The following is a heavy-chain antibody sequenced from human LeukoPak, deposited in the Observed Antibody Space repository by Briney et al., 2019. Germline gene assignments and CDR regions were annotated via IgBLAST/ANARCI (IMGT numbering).Heavy chain of an antibody. J-gene: IGHJ4*02. CDR1: GFTFSSYS. Sequence: PGGSLRLSCAASGFTFSSYSMNWVRQAPGRGLEWVANIKPDESEKYYVDSVKGRFTISRDNAKNSLHLQMNSLRAEDTAIYYCARDSRGYSYGPNTDYWGQGTLVTVSS. CDR2: IKPDESEK. V-gene: IGHV3-7*01. D-gene: IGHD5-18*01. CDR3: ARDSRGYSYGPNTDY.